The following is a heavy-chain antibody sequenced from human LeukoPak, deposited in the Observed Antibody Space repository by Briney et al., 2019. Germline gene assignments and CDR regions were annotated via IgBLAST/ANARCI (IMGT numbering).Heavy chain of an antibody. CDR1: GGTFSSYA. CDR2: IIPIFGTA. J-gene: IGHJ3*02. Sequence: ASVKVSCKASGGTFSSYAISWVRQAPGQGLEWMGGIIPIFGTANYAQKFQGGVTITTDESTSTAYMELSSLRSEDTAVYYCAREGTSVIAIKPLTSADAFDIWGQGTMVTVSS. D-gene: IGHD2-21*01. CDR3: AREGTSVIAIKPLTSADAFDI. V-gene: IGHV1-69*05.